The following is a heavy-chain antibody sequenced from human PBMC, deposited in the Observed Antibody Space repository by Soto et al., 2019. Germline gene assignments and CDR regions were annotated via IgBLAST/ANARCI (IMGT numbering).Heavy chain of an antibody. CDR1: GFTFTDYA. Sequence: VASVKVSCKASGFTFTDYALHWVRQAPGHRLEWMGWINAGNGNTNYSQKFQGRVTVTRDTSASTVYMELSSLRSEDTAVYYRARVIGYCGADGDCLWYYFDSWGQGTLVTVSS. J-gene: IGHJ4*02. D-gene: IGHD2-21*02. V-gene: IGHV1-3*01. CDR2: INAGNGNT. CDR3: ARVIGYCGADGDCLWYYFDS.